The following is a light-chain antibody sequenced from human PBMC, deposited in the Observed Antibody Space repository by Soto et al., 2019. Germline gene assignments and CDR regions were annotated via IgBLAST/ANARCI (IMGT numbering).Light chain of an antibody. CDR2: YFSDSDK. CDR1: SDINVGRYK. J-gene: IGLJ2*01. V-gene: IGLV5-37*01. Sequence: QSVLTQPPSSSASPGESARLTCTLPSDINVGRYKVYWYQQRPGSPPRFLLYYFSDSDKGQGSGVPSRFSGSKDASANTAIFLISGLQSDDEDDYYCLIWPRNDCVVFGGGTKVTVL. CDR3: LIWPRNDCVV.